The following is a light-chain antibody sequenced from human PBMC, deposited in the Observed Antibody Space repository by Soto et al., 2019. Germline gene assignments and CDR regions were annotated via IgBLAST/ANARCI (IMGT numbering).Light chain of an antibody. J-gene: IGKJ2*01. CDR3: QQYYDTPVT. Sequence: DFVMTQSPDSLAVSLGERATINCKSSQTLLYSSNRKTYLAWYQVKTGQPPKLLLYWASTRGSGVPDRCSGSGSGTDFPLTISNLQAEDVAVYYCQQYYDTPVTFGQGTKLEIK. V-gene: IGKV4-1*01. CDR1: QTLLYSSNRKTY. CDR2: WAS.